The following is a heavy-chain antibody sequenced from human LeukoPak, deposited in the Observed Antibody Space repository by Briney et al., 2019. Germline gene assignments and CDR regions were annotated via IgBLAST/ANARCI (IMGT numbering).Heavy chain of an antibody. J-gene: IGHJ4*02. Sequence: GGSLRLSCAASGFPFSDYYMSWIRQAPGKGLEWVSYISSSGSTIDYADSVKGRFTISRDNAKNSLYLQVSSLRAEDTAVYYCARGDSSSWIRSYYFDYWGQGTLVTASS. D-gene: IGHD6-13*01. CDR2: ISSSGSTI. V-gene: IGHV3-11*01. CDR3: ARGDSSSWIRSYYFDY. CDR1: GFPFSDYY.